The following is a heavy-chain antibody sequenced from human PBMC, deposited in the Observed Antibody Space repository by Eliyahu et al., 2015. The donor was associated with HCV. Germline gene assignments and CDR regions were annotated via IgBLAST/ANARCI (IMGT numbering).Heavy chain of an antibody. CDR2: ITSTGSPI. D-gene: IGHD1-26*01. J-gene: IGHJ4*02. V-gene: IGHV3-48*03. CDR3: ARATTI. CDR1: GFXFSVYE. Sequence: EVQLVESGGGXVQPGGSXRLSXVASGFXFSVYEMNWVRQAPGKGLEWVSYITSTGSPIYYANSVKGRFTISRDNAKNSLYLQMNSLRAEDTAVYYCARATTIWGRGTLVTVSS.